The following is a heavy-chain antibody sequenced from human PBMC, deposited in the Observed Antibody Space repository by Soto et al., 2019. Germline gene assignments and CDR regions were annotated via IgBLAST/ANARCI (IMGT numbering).Heavy chain of an antibody. CDR2: ISGSGGST. J-gene: IGHJ4*02. D-gene: IGHD2-15*01. Sequence: PGGSLRLSCAASGFTFSSYSMNWVRQAPGKGLEWVSAISGSGGSTYYADSVKGRFTISRDNSKSTLYLQMNSLRAEDTAVYYCAKYSGPQYCSGGSCYSSHDYIWGSYLLNWGQGTLVTVSS. CDR1: GFTFSSYS. V-gene: IGHV3-23*01. CDR3: AKYSGPQYCSGGSCYSSHDYIWGSYLLN.